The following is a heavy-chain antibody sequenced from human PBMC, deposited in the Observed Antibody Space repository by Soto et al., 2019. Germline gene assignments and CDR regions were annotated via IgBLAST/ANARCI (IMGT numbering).Heavy chain of an antibody. CDR3: ATVGLFSS. Sequence: PSETLSLTCTVSGGSISSSSYYWGWIRQPPGKGLEWIGSIYYSGSTYYNPSLKSRVTISADASKNQFSLKLSSVTAMDTAVYYCATVGLFSSWGQGTLVTVSS. V-gene: IGHV4-39*07. CDR2: IYYSGST. D-gene: IGHD3-3*01. CDR1: GGSISSSSYY. J-gene: IGHJ5*02.